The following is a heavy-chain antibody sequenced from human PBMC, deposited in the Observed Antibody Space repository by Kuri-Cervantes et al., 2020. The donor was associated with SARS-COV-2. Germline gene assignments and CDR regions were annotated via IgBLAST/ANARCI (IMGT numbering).Heavy chain of an antibody. CDR1: GFTFSDYG. CDR3: TTLIDY. CDR2: VRGKANNYAT. Sequence: GESLKISCAASGFTFSDYGMQWVRQASGKGLEWVGRVRGKANNYATAYAASVKGRFTISRDDSKNMAYLQMNSLKTEDTAVYYCTTLIDYWGQGALVTVSS. V-gene: IGHV3-73*01. J-gene: IGHJ4*02.